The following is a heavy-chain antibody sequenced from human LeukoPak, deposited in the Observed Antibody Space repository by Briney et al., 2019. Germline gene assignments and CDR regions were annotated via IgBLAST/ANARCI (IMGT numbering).Heavy chain of an antibody. V-gene: IGHV3-9*01. CDR3: ARDPMGDYYYYMDV. Sequence: GGSLRLSCAASGFTFDDYAMHWVRQAPGKGLEWVSGISWNSGSIGYADSVKGRFTISRDNAKNTLYLQMNSLRAEDTAVYYCARDPMGDYYYYMDVWGKGTTVTISS. CDR1: GFTFDDYA. CDR2: ISWNSGSI. D-gene: IGHD5-24*01. J-gene: IGHJ6*03.